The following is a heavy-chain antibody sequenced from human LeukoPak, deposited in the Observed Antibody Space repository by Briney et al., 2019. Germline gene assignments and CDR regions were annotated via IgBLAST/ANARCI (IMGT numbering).Heavy chain of an antibody. Sequence: SETLSLTCAASGYSISSGYYWGWIRQPTGKGLEWIGSIYHSGSTYYNPSRKGRVTISVDTSKNQFSLKRRSVTAADTAGCYCAGLGGNKGYWRQGTLVTVSS. V-gene: IGHV4-38-2*01. D-gene: IGHD4-23*01. CDR3: AGLGGNKGY. CDR1: GYSISSGYY. CDR2: IYHSGST. J-gene: IGHJ4*02.